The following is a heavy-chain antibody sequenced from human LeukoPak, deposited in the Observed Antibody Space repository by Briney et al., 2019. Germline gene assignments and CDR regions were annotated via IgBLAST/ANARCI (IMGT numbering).Heavy chain of an antibody. J-gene: IGHJ5*02. V-gene: IGHV4-61*08. CDR2: IYYSGST. CDR1: GGSISSGGYS. Sequence: SETLSLTCAVSGGSISSGGYSWSWIRQPPGKGLEWIGYIYYSGSTNYNPSLKSRVTISVDTSKNQFSLKLSSVTAADTAVYYCARAEAVVGREFDPWGQGTLVTVSS. D-gene: IGHD6-19*01. CDR3: ARAEAVVGREFDP.